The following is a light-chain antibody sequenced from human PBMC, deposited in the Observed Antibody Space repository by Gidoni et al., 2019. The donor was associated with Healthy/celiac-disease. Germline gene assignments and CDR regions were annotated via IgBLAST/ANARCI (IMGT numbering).Light chain of an antibody. Sequence: EIVMTQSPATLSVSPGERATLSCRASPSVSSNLAWYQQKPGQAPRRLIYGASTRATGIPARFSGSGSGTAFTLTISSLQSEDFAVYYCQQYNNWPPITFXXXTRLEIK. V-gene: IGKV3-15*01. CDR2: GAS. J-gene: IGKJ5*01. CDR1: PSVSSN. CDR3: QQYNNWPPIT.